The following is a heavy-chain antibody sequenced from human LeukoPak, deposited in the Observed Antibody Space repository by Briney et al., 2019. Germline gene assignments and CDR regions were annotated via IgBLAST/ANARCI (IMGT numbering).Heavy chain of an antibody. CDR2: IIPIFGTA. Sequence: SVKVSCKASGGTFSSYAISWVRLAPGQGLEWMGGIIPIFGTANYAQKFQGRVTITTDESTSTAYMELSSLRSEDTAVYYCARDFGYSSSWYYYYMDVWGKGTTVTVSS. V-gene: IGHV1-69*05. CDR3: ARDFGYSSSWYYYYMDV. D-gene: IGHD6-13*01. CDR1: GGTFSSYA. J-gene: IGHJ6*03.